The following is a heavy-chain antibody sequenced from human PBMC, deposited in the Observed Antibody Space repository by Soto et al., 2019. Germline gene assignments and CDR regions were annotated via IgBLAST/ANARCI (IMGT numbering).Heavy chain of an antibody. Sequence: SETLSLTCAVYGGSFSAYYWSWIRQPPGKGLEWIGEINHSGGTSYNPSLKSRVTISVDTSKSQFSLKLTSVTAADTAVYYCAKGDIVVVTATDYYYGMDVWGQGTTVTVSS. J-gene: IGHJ6*02. D-gene: IGHD2-21*02. CDR3: AKGDIVVVTATDYYYGMDV. CDR1: GGSFSAYY. V-gene: IGHV4-34*01. CDR2: INHSGGT.